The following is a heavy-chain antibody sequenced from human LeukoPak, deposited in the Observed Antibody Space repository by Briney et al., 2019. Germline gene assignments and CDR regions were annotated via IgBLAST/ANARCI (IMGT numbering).Heavy chain of an antibody. CDR1: GGSISSYY. J-gene: IGHJ6*03. V-gene: IGHV4-39*01. CDR3: ARHEDIVVVPRNYYYYMDV. D-gene: IGHD2-2*01. CDR2: IYYSGST. Sequence: PSETLSLTCTVSGGSISSYYWSWIRQPPGKGLEWIGSIYYSGSTYYDPSLRSRVTISVDTSKNQFSLKLGSVTAADTAVYYCARHEDIVVVPRNYYYYMDVWGKGTTVTVSS.